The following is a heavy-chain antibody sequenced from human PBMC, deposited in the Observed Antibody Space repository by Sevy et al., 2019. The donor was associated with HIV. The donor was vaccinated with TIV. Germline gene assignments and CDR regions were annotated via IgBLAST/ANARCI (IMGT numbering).Heavy chain of an antibody. CDR3: ARDRSCSGGSCYSDY. J-gene: IGHJ4*02. Sequence: GESLKISCADSGFTFSSYVMSWVRQAPGKGLEWVSGISASGGGTYYADSVKGRFTISRDSSRNTLYLQMNSLRAEDTAVYYCARDRSCSGGSCYSDYWGQGTLVTVSS. D-gene: IGHD2-15*01. V-gene: IGHV3-23*01. CDR2: ISASGGGT. CDR1: GFTFSSYV.